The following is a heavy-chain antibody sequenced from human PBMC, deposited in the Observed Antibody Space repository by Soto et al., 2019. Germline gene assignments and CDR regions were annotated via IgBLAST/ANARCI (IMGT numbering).Heavy chain of an antibody. J-gene: IGHJ4*02. CDR2: IYYSGST. CDR1: GGSISSGGYY. V-gene: IGHV4-31*03. CDR3: ARVADPTTPLEVDY. Sequence: TVSGGSISSGGYYWSWIRQHPGKGLEWIGYIYYSGSTYYNPSLKSRVTISVDTSKNQFSLKLSSVTAADTAVYYCARVADPTTPLEVDYWGQGTLVTVSS. D-gene: IGHD5-12*01.